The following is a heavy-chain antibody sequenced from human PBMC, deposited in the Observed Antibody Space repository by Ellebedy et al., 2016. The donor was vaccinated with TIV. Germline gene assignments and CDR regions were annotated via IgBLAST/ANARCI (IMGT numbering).Heavy chain of an antibody. J-gene: IGHJ2*01. V-gene: IGHV1-46*01. CDR1: GYTFSSYA. CDR2: INPSGGST. CDR3: ARGGSGTDWYFDL. Sequence: AASVKVSCKASGYTFSSYAMHWVRQAPGQGLEWMGIINPSGGSTSNAQKIQGRVTMTRDTSTSTVYMELTSLRSEDPAVYYCARGGSGTDWYFDLWGRGTLVTVSS. D-gene: IGHD6-13*01.